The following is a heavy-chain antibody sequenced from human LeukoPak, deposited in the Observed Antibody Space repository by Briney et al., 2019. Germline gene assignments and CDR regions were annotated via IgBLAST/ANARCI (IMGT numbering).Heavy chain of an antibody. CDR2: ISSSGSTI. D-gene: IGHD6-19*01. CDR3: ASPYSSGWHATPDY. J-gene: IGHJ4*02. Sequence: GGSLRLSCAASGFTFSNYEMNWVRQAPGKGLEWVSYISSSGSTIYYADSVKGRFTISRDNAKNSLYLQMNSLRAEDTAVYYCASPYSSGWHATPDYWGQGTLVTVSS. CDR1: GFTFSNYE. V-gene: IGHV3-48*03.